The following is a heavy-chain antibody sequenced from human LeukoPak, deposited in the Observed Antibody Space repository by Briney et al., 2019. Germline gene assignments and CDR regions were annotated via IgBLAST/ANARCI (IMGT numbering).Heavy chain of an antibody. CDR2: INPNSGGT. CDR1: GYTFTGYY. D-gene: IGHD6-6*01. CDR3: AREHSSSGGFDY. J-gene: IGHJ4*02. V-gene: IGHV1-2*02. Sequence: ASVKVSCKASGYTFTGYYIHWVRQAPGQGLEWMGWINPNSGGTNYAQKFQGRVTMTRDTSISTAYMELSRLRSDDTAVYYCAREHSSSGGFDYWGQGTLVTVSS.